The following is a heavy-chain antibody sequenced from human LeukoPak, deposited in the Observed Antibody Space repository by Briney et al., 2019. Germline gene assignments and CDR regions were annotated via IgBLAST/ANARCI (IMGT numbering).Heavy chain of an antibody. CDR3: ASFAGYSSSWYDYRAFDI. Sequence: ASVKVSCKASGYTFTGYYMHWVRQAPGQGLEWMGWINPNSGGTNYAQKFQGRVTMTRDTSISTAYMELSRLRSEDTAVYYCASFAGYSSSWYDYRAFDIWGQGTMVTVSS. J-gene: IGHJ3*02. CDR2: INPNSGGT. CDR1: GYTFTGYY. D-gene: IGHD6-13*01. V-gene: IGHV1-2*02.